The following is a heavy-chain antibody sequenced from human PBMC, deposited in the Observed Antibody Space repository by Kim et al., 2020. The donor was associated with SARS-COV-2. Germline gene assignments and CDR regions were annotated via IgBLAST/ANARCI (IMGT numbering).Heavy chain of an antibody. Sequence: SETLSLTCAVYGGSFSGYYWSWIRQPPGKGLEWIGEINHSGSTNYNPSLKSRVTISVDTSKNQFSLKLSSVTAADTAVYYCARGLGGPTTVRRGWYFDL. CDR3: ARGLGGPTTVRRGWYFDL. D-gene: IGHD4-17*01. V-gene: IGHV4-34*01. CDR1: GGSFSGYY. J-gene: IGHJ2*01. CDR2: INHSGST.